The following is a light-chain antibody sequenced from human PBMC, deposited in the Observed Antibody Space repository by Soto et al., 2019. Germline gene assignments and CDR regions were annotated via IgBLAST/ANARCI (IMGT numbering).Light chain of an antibody. CDR1: QGISNY. CDR2: AAS. V-gene: IGKV1-27*01. CDR3: QKYNSALAIT. J-gene: IGKJ5*01. Sequence: DIQMTQSPSSLSASVGDRVTITCRASQGISNYLAWYQQKPGKVPKLLIYAASTLQSGVPSRFSGSGSGTDFSLTISSLQPEDVATYYCQKYNSALAITFGQGTQLEIK.